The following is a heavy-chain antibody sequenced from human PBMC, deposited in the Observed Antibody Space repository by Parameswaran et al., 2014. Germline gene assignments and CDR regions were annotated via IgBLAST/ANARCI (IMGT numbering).Heavy chain of an antibody. CDR3: AILEYSSSVDY. V-gene: IGHV5-10-1*01. Sequence: KVSCKGSGYRFTDYWINWVRQMPGKGLEWMGRIDPSDSYTNYSPSFQGHVTISADKSITTAYLQWSSLKASDTAMYYCAILEYSSSVDYWGQGTLVTVSS. CDR1: GYRFTDYW. J-gene: IGHJ4*02. CDR2: IDPSDSYT. D-gene: IGHD6-6*01.